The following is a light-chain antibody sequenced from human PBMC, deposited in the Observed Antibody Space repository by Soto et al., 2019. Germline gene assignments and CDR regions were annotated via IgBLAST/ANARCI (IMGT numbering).Light chain of an antibody. V-gene: IGLV2-8*01. CDR3: SSYAGSDSVL. CDR1: SSDVGGYNY. Sequence: QSALTQTPSVSGSPGQSLTISCTGTSSDVGGYNYVSWYHHHPGKAPKLIIYEVFKRPSGVPDRFSGSKSGNTASLTVSGLQAEDEADYYCSSYAGSDSVLFGGGTQLTVL. CDR2: EVF. J-gene: IGLJ3*02.